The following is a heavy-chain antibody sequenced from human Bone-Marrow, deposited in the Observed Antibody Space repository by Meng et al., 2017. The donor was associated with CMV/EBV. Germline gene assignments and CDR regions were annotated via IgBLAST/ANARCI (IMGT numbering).Heavy chain of an antibody. V-gene: IGHV1-18*01. Sequence: ASVKVSCKASGYAFTSYGISWVRQAPGQGLEWMGWISVYNGNTNYAQKLQGRVTMTTDTSTSTAYMELRSLSPDDTAVYYCARDFTGSYSCSSMADYYYYGMDVWGQGTTVTGSS. D-gene: IGHD6-6*01. CDR1: GYAFTSYG. CDR3: ARDFTGSYSCSSMADYYYYGMDV. CDR2: ISVYNGNT. J-gene: IGHJ6*02.